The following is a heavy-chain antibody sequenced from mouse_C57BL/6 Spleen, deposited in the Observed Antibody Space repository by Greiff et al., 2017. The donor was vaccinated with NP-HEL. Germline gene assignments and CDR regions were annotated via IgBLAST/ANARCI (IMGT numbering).Heavy chain of an antibody. Sequence: EVMLVESGEGLVKPGGSLKLSCAASGFTFSSYAMSWVRQTPEKRLEWVAYISSGGDYIYYADTVKGRFTISRDNARNTLYLQMSSLKSEDTAMYYCTRGDGYYGYFDVWGTGITVTVSS. CDR2: ISSGGDYI. J-gene: IGHJ1*03. V-gene: IGHV5-9-1*02. CDR1: GFTFSSYA. D-gene: IGHD2-3*01. CDR3: TRGDGYYGYFDV.